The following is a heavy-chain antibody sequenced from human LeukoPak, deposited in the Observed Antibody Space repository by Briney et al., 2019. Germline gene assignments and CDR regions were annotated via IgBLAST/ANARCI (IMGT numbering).Heavy chain of an antibody. Sequence: GGSLRLSCAASGFTFSSYAMSWVRQAPGKGLEWVAAIRGNGATTDYADSVKGRFTISRDNSKNTLYLQMNSLRAEDTAVYYCAKAYHDSGCLIDYWGQGTLVTVSS. J-gene: IGHJ4*02. D-gene: IGHD6-19*01. CDR2: IRGNGATT. V-gene: IGHV3-23*01. CDR1: GFTFSSYA. CDR3: AKAYHDSGCLIDY.